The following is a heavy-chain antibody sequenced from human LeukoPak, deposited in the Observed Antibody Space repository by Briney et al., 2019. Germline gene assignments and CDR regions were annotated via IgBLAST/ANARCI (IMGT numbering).Heavy chain of an antibody. CDR1: GFTFSSYG. J-gene: IGHJ4*02. CDR3: AKDFRYYDSSGYYLGEYFDY. CDR2: ISYDGSNK. D-gene: IGHD3-22*01. V-gene: IGHV3-30*18. Sequence: PGGSLRLSCAASGFTFSSYGMYWVRQAPGKGLEWVAVISYDGSNKYYADSVKGRFTISRDNSKNTLYLQMNSLRAEDTAVYYCAKDFRYYDSSGYYLGEYFDYWGQGTLVTVSS.